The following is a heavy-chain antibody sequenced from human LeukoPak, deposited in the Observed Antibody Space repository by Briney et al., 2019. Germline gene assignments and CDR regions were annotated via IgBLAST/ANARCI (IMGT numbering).Heavy chain of an antibody. CDR1: GGSISSGGYY. J-gene: IGHJ4*02. Sequence: SQTLSLTCTVSGGSISSGGYYWSWIRQHPGKGLEWIGEIDHSGSTNYNPSLKSRVTISVDTSKNQFSLKLSSVTAADTAVYYCARFPRWCSSTSCYKGGDFDYWGQGTLVTVSS. CDR2: IDHSGST. CDR3: ARFPRWCSSTSCYKGGDFDY. D-gene: IGHD2-2*02. V-gene: IGHV4-31*03.